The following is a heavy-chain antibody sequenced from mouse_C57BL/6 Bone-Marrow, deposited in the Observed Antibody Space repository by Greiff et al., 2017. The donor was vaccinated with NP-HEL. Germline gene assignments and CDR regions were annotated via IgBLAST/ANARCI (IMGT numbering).Heavy chain of an antibody. D-gene: IGHD1-1*01. Sequence: VQLQQPGAELVRPGTSVKLSCKASGYTFTSYWMHWVKQRPGQGLEWIGVIAPSDSFTNYNQKFKGKATLTVDTSSSTAYMQRSSLTSEDSAVYYCARDDYYGSSYGYWGQGTTLTVSS. CDR2: IAPSDSFT. CDR1: GYTFTSYW. J-gene: IGHJ2*01. V-gene: IGHV1-59*01. CDR3: ARDDYYGSSYGY.